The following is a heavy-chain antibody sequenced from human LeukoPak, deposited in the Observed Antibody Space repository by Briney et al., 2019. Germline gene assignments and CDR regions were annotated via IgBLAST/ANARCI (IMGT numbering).Heavy chain of an antibody. CDR2: MNPNSGNT. CDR1: GYTFTSYD. Sequence: ASVKVSCKASGYTFTSYDINWVRQATGQGLEWMGWMNPNSGNTGYAQKFQGRVTMTRNTSISTAYLELSSLRSEDTAVYYCARGRGRAVRGETPNNWFDPWGQGTLVTVSS. J-gene: IGHJ5*02. V-gene: IGHV1-8*01. D-gene: IGHD3-10*01. CDR3: ARGRGRAVRGETPNNWFDP.